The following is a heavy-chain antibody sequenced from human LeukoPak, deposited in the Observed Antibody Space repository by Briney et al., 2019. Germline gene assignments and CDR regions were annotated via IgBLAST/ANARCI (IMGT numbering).Heavy chain of an antibody. Sequence: PSQTLSLTCTVSGGSISSGSYYWSWIRQPAGKGLEWIGRIYTSGSTNYNPSLKSRVTISVGTSKNQFSLKLSSVTAADTAVYYCARAPYSSSWSYYFDYWGQRTLVTVSA. CDR2: IYTSGST. J-gene: IGHJ4*02. V-gene: IGHV4-61*02. CDR1: GGSISSGSYY. CDR3: ARAPYSSSWSYYFDY. D-gene: IGHD6-13*01.